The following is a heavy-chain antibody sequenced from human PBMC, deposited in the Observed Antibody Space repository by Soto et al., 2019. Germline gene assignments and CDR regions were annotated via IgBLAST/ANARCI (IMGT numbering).Heavy chain of an antibody. D-gene: IGHD3-3*01. J-gene: IGHJ5*02. CDR1: GASISSGDYY. CDR2: IYYSGIT. CDR3: AKRGTVFGPVSRFWLDP. Sequence: QVRLQESGPGLVKPSQTLSLKCTVSGASISSGDYYWSWVRQPPGQGREWIGYIYYSGITYFNPSLKSRLAIPMETSTTQFFLALSSVTAAGTAVYFCAKRGTVFGPVSRFWLDPWGQGTLVTVSS. V-gene: IGHV4-30-4*01.